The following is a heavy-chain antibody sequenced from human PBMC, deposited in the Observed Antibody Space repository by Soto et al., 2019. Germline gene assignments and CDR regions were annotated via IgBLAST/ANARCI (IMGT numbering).Heavy chain of an antibody. Sequence: ASVKVSCKASGYTFTSYYMHWVRQAPGQGLEWMGIINPSGGSTSYAQKFQGRVTMTRDTSTSTVYMELSSLRSEDTAVYYCARAPLFGLGAFDIWGQGTMVTVS. D-gene: IGHD3-3*01. CDR1: GYTFTSYY. V-gene: IGHV1-46*01. J-gene: IGHJ3*02. CDR3: ARAPLFGLGAFDI. CDR2: INPSGGST.